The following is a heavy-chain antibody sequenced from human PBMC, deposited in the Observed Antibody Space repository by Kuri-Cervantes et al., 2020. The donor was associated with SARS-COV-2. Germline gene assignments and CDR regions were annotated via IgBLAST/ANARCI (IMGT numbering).Heavy chain of an antibody. CDR2: IRYDGSNK. D-gene: IGHD6-19*01. J-gene: IGHJ4*02. V-gene: IGHV3-30*02. CDR1: GFTFSSYS. Sequence: GESLKISCAASGFTFSSYSMNWVRQAPGKGLEWVAFIRYDGSNKYYADSVKGRFTISRDNSKNTLYLQMNSLRAEDTAVYYCARPGIAVAGTGFWGQGTLVTVSS. CDR3: ARPGIAVAGTGF.